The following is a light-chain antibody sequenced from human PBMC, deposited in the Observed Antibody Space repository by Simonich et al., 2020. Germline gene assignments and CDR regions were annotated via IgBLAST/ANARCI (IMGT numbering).Light chain of an antibody. V-gene: IGLV2-14*01. CDR2: AVS. CDR3: SSYTSSSTLV. J-gene: IGLJ3*02. CDR1: SSDVGGYNY. Sequence: QSALTQPASVSGSPGQSITISCTGTSSDVGGYNYVSWYHQHPGKAPKLMIYAVSKRPSGVSNRFSGSKSGNTASLTISGLQAEDEADYYCSSYTSSSTLVFGGGTKLTVL.